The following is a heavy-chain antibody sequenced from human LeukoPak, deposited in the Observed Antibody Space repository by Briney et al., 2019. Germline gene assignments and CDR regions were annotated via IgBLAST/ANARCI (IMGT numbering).Heavy chain of an antibody. CDR2: IYYSGST. Sequence: SETLSLTCTVSGGSISSYYWGWIRQPPGKGLEWIGSIYYSGSTYYNPSLKSRVTISVDTSKNQFSLKLSSVTAADTAVYYCARVGTTVAAAAIDYWGQGTLVTVSS. J-gene: IGHJ4*02. D-gene: IGHD6-13*01. CDR3: ARVGTTVAAAAIDY. V-gene: IGHV4-39*07. CDR1: GGSISSYY.